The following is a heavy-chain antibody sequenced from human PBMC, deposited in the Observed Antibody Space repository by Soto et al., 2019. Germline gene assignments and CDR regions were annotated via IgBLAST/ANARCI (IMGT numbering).Heavy chain of an antibody. CDR1: GDSFSSYA. Sequence: SVKVSCKASGDSFSSYAIIWVRQAPGQGLEWMGGIIPIFGTANYAQKFQGGVTMTRNTSTNTAYMELSSLRSEDTAVYYCARATHYYDTSGNWFDHWGQGTLVTV. V-gene: IGHV1-69*05. D-gene: IGHD3-22*01. J-gene: IGHJ5*02. CDR2: IIPIFGTA. CDR3: ARATHYYDTSGNWFDH.